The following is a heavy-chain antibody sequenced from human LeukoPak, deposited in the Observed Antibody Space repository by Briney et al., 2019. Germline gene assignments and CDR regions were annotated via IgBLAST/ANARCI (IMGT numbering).Heavy chain of an antibody. CDR3: ETGIRYCSGGSCIDY. V-gene: IGHV3-53*01. D-gene: IGHD2-15*01. CDR1: GFTVSSNY. CDR2: IYSGGST. J-gene: IGHJ4*02. Sequence: GGSLGLSCAASGFTVSSNYMSWVRQAPGKGLDWVSVIYSGGSTYYADSVKGRFTISRDNSRNTLYLQMNSLRAEDTAVYYGETGIRYCSGGSCIDYWGQGTLVTVSS.